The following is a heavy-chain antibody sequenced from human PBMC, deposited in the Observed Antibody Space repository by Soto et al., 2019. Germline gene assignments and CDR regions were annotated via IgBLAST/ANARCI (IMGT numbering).Heavy chain of an antibody. Sequence: PGGSLRLSCAASGFTFSTYVVHWVRQAPGEGLEWVAVISYDGSNEYYADSVKGRFTISRDNSKNTLYLQMNSLRAEDTAVYYCVRDMRSGFWSGDYTGIFDSWGQGT. CDR2: ISYDGSNE. J-gene: IGHJ4*02. CDR3: VRDMRSGFWSGDYTGIFDS. CDR1: GFTFSTYV. V-gene: IGHV3-30-3*01. D-gene: IGHD3-3*01.